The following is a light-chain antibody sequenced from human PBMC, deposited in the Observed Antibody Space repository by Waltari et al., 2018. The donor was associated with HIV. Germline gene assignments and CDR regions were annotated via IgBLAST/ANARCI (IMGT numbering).Light chain of an antibody. CDR3: HQYGSSPWT. Sequence: EIVLTQSPGTLSLSPGERATLSCRASQNGDNTYLAWYHQKPGQPPRLLIFGASSRATGIPARFSGSGSGADFSLTISRLEPEDLGFYYCHQYGSSPWTFGQGTKVEIK. CDR2: GAS. CDR1: QNGDNTY. J-gene: IGKJ1*01. V-gene: IGKV3-20*01.